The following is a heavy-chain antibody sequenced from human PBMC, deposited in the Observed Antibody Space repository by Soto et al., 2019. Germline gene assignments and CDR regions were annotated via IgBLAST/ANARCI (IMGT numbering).Heavy chain of an antibody. CDR1: GGTCSTYW. J-gene: IGHJ4*02. CDR3: ATAISSPFSNFDS. CDR2: IKEDASEE. V-gene: IGHV3-7*01. Sequence: GGSLRLPWGAAGGTCSTYWMTWVRQAPGMGLEWVAGIKEDASEEVYVDSVKGRFSISRDNAKNSLYLQLNSLRAEDTAVYYCATAISSPFSNFDSWGQGSLVTVSS. D-gene: IGHD2-2*01.